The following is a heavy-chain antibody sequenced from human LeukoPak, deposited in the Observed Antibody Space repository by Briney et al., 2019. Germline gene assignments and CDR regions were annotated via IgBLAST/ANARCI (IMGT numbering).Heavy chain of an antibody. CDR3: ARRGYDSSGSYRNY. CDR1: GSISSSSYY. J-gene: IGHJ4*02. D-gene: IGHD3-22*01. Sequence: GSISSSSYYWGWIRQPPGKGLEWIGSIYYSGSTYYNPSLKSRVTISVDTSKNQFSLKLSSVTAADTAVYYCARRGYDSSGSYRNYWGQGTLVTVSS. CDR2: IYYSGST. V-gene: IGHV4-39*01.